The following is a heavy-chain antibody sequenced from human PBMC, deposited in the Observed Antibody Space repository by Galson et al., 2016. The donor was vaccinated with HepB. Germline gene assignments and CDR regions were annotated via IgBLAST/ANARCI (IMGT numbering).Heavy chain of an antibody. CDR3: ARRLCMATRFCQFDP. CDR2: MYYSGNT. D-gene: IGHD6-6*01. CDR1: GDSITSYY. Sequence: SETLSLTCKVSGDSITSYYWSWIRQSPGKGLEWIGYMYYSGNTNYNPSLTSRVSISIDTSKNQFSLNLKSVTAADTAVYFCARRLCMATRFCQFDPWGQGTLVTVSS. V-gene: IGHV4-59*01. J-gene: IGHJ5*02.